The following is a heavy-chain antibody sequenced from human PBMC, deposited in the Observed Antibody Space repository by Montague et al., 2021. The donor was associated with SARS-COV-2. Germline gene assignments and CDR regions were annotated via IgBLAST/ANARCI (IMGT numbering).Heavy chain of an antibody. CDR3: ARVGRGSSWYEVAFDI. V-gene: IGHV4-59*01. CDR2: IHNSGST. J-gene: IGHJ3*02. Sequence: SETLSLTCTVSGGSISRYSWTWIRQPPGKGLEWIGYIHNSGSTNYNPSLTSRVTISVDTSKNQFSLKLCSVAAADTAVYYCARVGRGSSWYEVAFDIWGQGTVVTVSS. D-gene: IGHD6-13*01. CDR1: GGSISRYS.